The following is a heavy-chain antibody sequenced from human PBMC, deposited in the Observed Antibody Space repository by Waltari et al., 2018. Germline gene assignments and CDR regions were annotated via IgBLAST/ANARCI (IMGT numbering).Heavy chain of an antibody. CDR3: ARDQYFTSAGSDAFDI. J-gene: IGHJ3*02. D-gene: IGHD2-2*01. CDR1: GFTFSSYS. V-gene: IGHV3-48*01. CDR2: ISSSSSTI. Sequence: EVQLVESGGGLVQPGGSLRLSCAASGFTFSSYSMNWVRQAPGKGLEWVSYISSSSSTIYDADSVKGRFTISRDNAKNSLYMQMNSLRAEDTAVYYCARDQYFTSAGSDAFDIWGQGTMVTVSS.